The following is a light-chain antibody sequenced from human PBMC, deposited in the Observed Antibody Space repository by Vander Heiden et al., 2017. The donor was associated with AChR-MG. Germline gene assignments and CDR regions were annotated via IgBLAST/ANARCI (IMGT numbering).Light chain of an antibody. V-gene: IGLV1-47*01. CDR2: RNN. CDR3: AACDDSLSGWV. J-gene: IGLJ3*02. CDR1: SYNIGSNY. Sequence: QSVLTQPPSASGTPGQRVTISCSGSSYNIGSNYVYWYQQLPGTAPKLLVYRNNQRPSGVPDRFSGSKSGTSASLAISGLRSEDEADYYCAACDDSLSGWVFGGGTKLTVL.